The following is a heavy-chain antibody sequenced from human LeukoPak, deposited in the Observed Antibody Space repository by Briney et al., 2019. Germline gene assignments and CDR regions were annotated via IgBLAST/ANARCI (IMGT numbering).Heavy chain of an antibody. V-gene: IGHV1-2*02. CDR1: GYTFTSYG. CDR3: ARDSSRFWGYYYYMDV. J-gene: IGHJ6*03. D-gene: IGHD2-2*01. Sequence: ASVKVSCKASGYTFTSYGISWVRQAPGQGLEWMGWISAYSGGTNYAQKFQGRVTMTRDTSISTAYMELSRLRSDDTAVYYCARDSSRFWGYYYYMDVWGKGTTVTISS. CDR2: ISAYSGGT.